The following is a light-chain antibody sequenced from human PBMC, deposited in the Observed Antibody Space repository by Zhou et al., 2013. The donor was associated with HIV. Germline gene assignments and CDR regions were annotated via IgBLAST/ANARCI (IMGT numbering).Light chain of an antibody. Sequence: QSVLTQPPSISGAPGQWVTISCTGSSSNIGASYDVHWYQQLPGTAPKLLIYANTNRPSGVPDRFSGSKSGNTASLTISGLQAEDEADYYCSSYTSSSTYVVFGGGTKLTVL. CDR2: ANT. CDR3: SSYTSSSTYVV. J-gene: IGLJ2*01. CDR1: SSNIGASYD. V-gene: IGLV1-40*01.